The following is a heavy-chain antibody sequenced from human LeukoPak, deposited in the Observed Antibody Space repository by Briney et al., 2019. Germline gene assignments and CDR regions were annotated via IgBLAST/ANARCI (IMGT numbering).Heavy chain of an antibody. CDR3: ARVTRNLYYYMDV. CDR2: IYYSGST. V-gene: IGHV4-39*07. J-gene: IGHJ6*03. CDR1: SGSIKSSNNY. D-gene: IGHD1-14*01. Sequence: SETLSLTCTVSSGSIKSSNNYWGWIRQPAGTGLEWIGNIYYSGSTYYNPSLKSRVTVSVDTSKNQFSLKLSSVTAADTAVYYCARVTRNLYYYMDVWGKGTTVTVSS.